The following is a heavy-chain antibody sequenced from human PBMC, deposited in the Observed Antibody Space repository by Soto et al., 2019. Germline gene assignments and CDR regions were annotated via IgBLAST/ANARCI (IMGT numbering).Heavy chain of an antibody. CDR1: GFTFDDYA. J-gene: IGHJ4*02. D-gene: IGHD2-2*01. CDR2: ISWNSGSI. V-gene: IGHV3-9*01. Sequence: SLRLSCAASGFTFDDYAMHWVRQAPGKGLEWVSGISWNSGSIGYADSVKGRFTISRDNAKNSLYLQMNSLRAEDTALYYCAKALEGYCSSTSCPTTFDYWGQGTLVTVSS. CDR3: AKALEGYCSSTSCPTTFDY.